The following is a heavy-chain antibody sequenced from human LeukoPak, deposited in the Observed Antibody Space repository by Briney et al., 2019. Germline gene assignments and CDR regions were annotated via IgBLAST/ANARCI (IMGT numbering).Heavy chain of an antibody. V-gene: IGHV1-46*01. D-gene: IGHD1-7*01. CDR3: ARDQSTTSDRVYYYYYMDV. CDR1: GYTFTSYY. Sequence: ASVKVSCKASGYTFTSYYMHWVRQAPGQGLEWMGIINPSGGSTSYAQKFQGRVTMTRDMSTSTVYMELSSLRSEDTAVYYCARDQSTTSDRVYYYYYMDVWGKGTTVTVSS. J-gene: IGHJ6*03. CDR2: INPSGGST.